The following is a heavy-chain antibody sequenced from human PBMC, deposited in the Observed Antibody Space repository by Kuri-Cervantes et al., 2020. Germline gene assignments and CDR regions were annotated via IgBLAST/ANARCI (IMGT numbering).Heavy chain of an antibody. Sequence: GGSLRLSCAASGFTFSDYYMSWIRQAPGKGLEWVSYISSSGSTIYYADSVKGRFTISRDNAKNSLYLQMNSLRAEDTAVYYCAREQGAAGTAFYYYGMDVWGQGTTVTVSS. V-gene: IGHV3-11*01. CDR1: GFTFSDYY. CDR3: AREQGAAGTAFYYYGMDV. D-gene: IGHD6-13*01. J-gene: IGHJ6*02. CDR2: ISSSGSTI.